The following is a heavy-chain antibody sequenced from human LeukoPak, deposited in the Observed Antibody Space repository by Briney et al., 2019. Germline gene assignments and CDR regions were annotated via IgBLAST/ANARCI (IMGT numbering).Heavy chain of an antibody. V-gene: IGHV4-39*01. CDR1: GGSISSSSYY. CDR2: IYYSGST. J-gene: IGHJ4*02. CDR3: ARRVGGSYGGYFDY. Sequence: LETLSLTCTVSGGSISSSSYYWGWIRQPPGKGLEWIGSIYYSGSTYYNPSLKSRVTISVDTSKNQFSLKLSSVTAADTAVYYCARRVGGSYGGYFDYWGQGTLVTVSS. D-gene: IGHD1-26*01.